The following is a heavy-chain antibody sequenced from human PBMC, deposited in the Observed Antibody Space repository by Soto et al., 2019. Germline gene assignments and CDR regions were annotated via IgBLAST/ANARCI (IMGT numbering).Heavy chain of an antibody. D-gene: IGHD5-18*01. V-gene: IGHV5-10-1*01. CDR2: IDPSDSYT. CDR1: GYKFTSNW. Sequence: PGESLKISCQASGYKFTSNWLSGVRQLPGKGLEWVGRIDPSDSYTKYSPSFQGRVTITTDKSISTVYLQWDSLQASDTAMYYCARQAPRGYTYAKYYFEYWGQGTLVTVSS. CDR3: ARQAPRGYTYAKYYFEY. J-gene: IGHJ4*02.